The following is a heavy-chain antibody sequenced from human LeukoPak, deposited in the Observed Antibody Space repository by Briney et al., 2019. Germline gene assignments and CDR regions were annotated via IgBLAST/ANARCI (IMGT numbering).Heavy chain of an antibody. Sequence: SETLSLTCTVSGGSVSSGGYYWSWIRQHPGKGLEWIGYIFYTGNTYYNPSLKSRLTISVDTSNNQFSLKLSSVTAADTAMYYCARARDYGYRFFDYWGQGSLVTVSS. CDR1: GGSVSSGGYY. D-gene: IGHD3-10*01. V-gene: IGHV4-31*03. CDR2: IFYTGNT. CDR3: ARARDYGYRFFDY. J-gene: IGHJ4*02.